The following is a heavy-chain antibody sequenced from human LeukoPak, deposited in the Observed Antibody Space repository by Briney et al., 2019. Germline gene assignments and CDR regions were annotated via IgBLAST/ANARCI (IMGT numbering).Heavy chain of an antibody. V-gene: IGHV4-39*07. CDR1: GGSISSSSYY. J-gene: IGHJ6*03. Sequence: SETLSLTCTVSGGSISSSSYYWGWIRQPPGKGLEWIGSIYYSGSTYYNPSLKSRVTISVDTSKNQFSLKLSSVTAADTAVYYCARVYRGKTFGMREIGAHYYYMDVWGKGTTVTVSS. CDR2: IYYSGST. D-gene: IGHD1-26*01. CDR3: ARVYRGKTFGMREIGAHYYYMDV.